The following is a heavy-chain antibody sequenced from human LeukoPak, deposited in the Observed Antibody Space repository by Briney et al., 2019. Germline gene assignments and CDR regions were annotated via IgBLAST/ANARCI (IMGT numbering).Heavy chain of an antibody. V-gene: IGHV4-34*01. J-gene: IGHJ4*02. CDR1: GGSFSGYY. D-gene: IGHD1-14*01. CDR3: ARGRSRPTDY. Sequence: SETLSLTCAVYGGSFSGYYWSWIRQPPGKGLEWIGEINHSGSTNYNPSLKSRVTISVDTSKNLFSLKLSSVTAADTAVYYCARGRSRPTDYWGQGTLVTVSS. CDR2: INHSGST.